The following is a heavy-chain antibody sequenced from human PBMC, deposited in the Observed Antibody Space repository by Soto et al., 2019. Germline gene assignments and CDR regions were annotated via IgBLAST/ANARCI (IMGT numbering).Heavy chain of an antibody. D-gene: IGHD1-20*01. CDR3: ARKSGNWNYIDY. J-gene: IGHJ4*02. CDR2: MYSSGST. Sequence: QVQLQESGPGLVKPSETLSLSCSVSGDSISGYFWTWLRQPPGKGLEWIGYMYSSGSTNYNPSLKSRVTMSVDTSKNQFSLNMSSVTAAGTAVYYCARKSGNWNYIDYWGQGTLVTVSS. CDR1: GDSISGYF. V-gene: IGHV4-59*08.